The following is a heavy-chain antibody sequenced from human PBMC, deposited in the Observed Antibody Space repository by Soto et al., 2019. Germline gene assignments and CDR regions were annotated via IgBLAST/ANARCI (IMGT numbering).Heavy chain of an antibody. V-gene: IGHV3-23*01. CDR1: GFTFSSYA. CDR2: ISGSGGST. CDR3: AKDANLGSMGATGFDY. Sequence: LRLSCAASGFTFSSYAMSWVRQAPGKGLEWVSAISGSGGSTYYADSVKGRFTISRDNSKNTLYLQMNSLRAEDTAVYYCAKDANLGSMGATGFDYWGQGTLVTVSS. J-gene: IGHJ4*02. D-gene: IGHD1-26*01.